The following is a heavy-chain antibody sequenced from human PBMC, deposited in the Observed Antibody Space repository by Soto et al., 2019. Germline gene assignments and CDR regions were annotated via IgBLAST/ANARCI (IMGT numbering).Heavy chain of an antibody. J-gene: IGHJ4*03. CDR3: AADPEFGSKFGLGLVDY. CDR1: GGPFSDYS. Sequence: QVQLVQSGAEVKKPGSSVKVSCKASGGPFSDYSINWVRQAPGQGLEWMGGIIPVFATPNYAQKFQGRVTNSGDKSTSTGYNGLGNLQSEDTGIYFFAADPEFGSKFGLGLVDYWGPGTLGTVTS. CDR2: IIPVFATP. D-gene: IGHD3-10*01. V-gene: IGHV1-69*06.